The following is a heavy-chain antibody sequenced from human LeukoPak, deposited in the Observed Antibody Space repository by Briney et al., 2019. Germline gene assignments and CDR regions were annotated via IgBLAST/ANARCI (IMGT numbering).Heavy chain of an antibody. J-gene: IGHJ3*02. CDR1: GYTFTSYG. Sequence: ASVKVSCKASGYTFTSYGISWVRQAPGQGLEWMGWISAYNGNTNYAQKFQGRVTMITDTSTNTAYMELRSLRSDDTAVYYCARDGFFGSGIVGAFGIWGQGTMVTVSS. V-gene: IGHV1-18*01. CDR2: ISAYNGNT. CDR3: ARDGFFGSGIVGAFGI. D-gene: IGHD3-10*01.